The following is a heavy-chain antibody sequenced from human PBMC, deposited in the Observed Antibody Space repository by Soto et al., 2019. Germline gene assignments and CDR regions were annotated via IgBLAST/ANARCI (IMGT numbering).Heavy chain of an antibody. V-gene: IGHV4-31*03. CDR3: AKGVRGVPNWFDP. D-gene: IGHD3-10*01. CDR1: GGSISNSANH. Sequence: QLQLQESGPGLVRPSQTLSLSCTVSGGSISNSANHWSWIRQHPGEGLEWIGYIYYSGGTYYSPSLKGRVTMSIDASKNQFSLKLSSVTAPDTAVYYCAKGVRGVPNWFDPWGQGTLVTVSS. CDR2: IYYSGGT. J-gene: IGHJ5*02.